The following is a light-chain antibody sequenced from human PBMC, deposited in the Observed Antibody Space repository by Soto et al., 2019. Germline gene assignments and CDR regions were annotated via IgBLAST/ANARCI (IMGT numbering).Light chain of an antibody. V-gene: IGLV1-51*01. J-gene: IGLJ2*01. CDR1: SSNIGNNY. CDR2: DNN. CDR3: GTWDSSLSAGV. Sequence: QSVLTQPPSVSAAPGQKVTLSCSGTSSNIGNNYVSWYQQLPGTAPKLLIYDNNKRPSEIPDRFSGSKSGTSATLGITGLKTGDEADYYCGTWDSSLSAGVFGGGTKLTVL.